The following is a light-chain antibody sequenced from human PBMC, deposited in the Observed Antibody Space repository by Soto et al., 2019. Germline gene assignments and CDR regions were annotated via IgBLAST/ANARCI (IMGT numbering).Light chain of an antibody. V-gene: IGKV3-20*01. CDR1: QSLDSYY. Sequence: EIVLTQSPATLSLSPGERATLSCRASQSLDSYYLAWYQQKPGQAPRLLIYGASNRATGIPDRFSGSGSGTDFSLTISRLEPEDFAVYYCQQFGSSITFGQGTRLENK. J-gene: IGKJ5*01. CDR3: QQFGSSIT. CDR2: GAS.